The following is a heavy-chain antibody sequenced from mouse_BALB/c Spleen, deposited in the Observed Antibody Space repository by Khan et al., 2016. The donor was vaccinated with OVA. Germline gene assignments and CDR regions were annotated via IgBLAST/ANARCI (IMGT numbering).Heavy chain of an antibody. CDR1: GYSITSGYG. V-gene: IGHV3-2*02. J-gene: IGHJ2*01. D-gene: IGHD1-2*01. CDR2: ISYSGST. Sequence: QLEESGPGLVKPSQSLSLTCTVTGYSITSGYGWNWIRQFPGNKLEWMGYISYSGSTNYNPSLKSRISITRDTSKNQFFLQLNSVPTEDTAAYYCARTARIKYWGQGTTLTVS. CDR3: ARTARIKY.